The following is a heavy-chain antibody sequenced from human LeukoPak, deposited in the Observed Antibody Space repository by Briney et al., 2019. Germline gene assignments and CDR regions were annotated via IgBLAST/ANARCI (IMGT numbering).Heavy chain of an antibody. Sequence: PGGSLRLSRAASGFTFDDYGMSWVRQAPGKGLEWVSGINWNGGSTGYADSVKGRFTISRDNAKNSLYLQMNSLRAEDTALYYCARELTYYYDSSGYSPGAFDIWGQGTMVTVSS. V-gene: IGHV3-20*04. CDR2: INWNGGST. J-gene: IGHJ3*02. CDR1: GFTFDDYG. CDR3: ARELTYYYDSSGYSPGAFDI. D-gene: IGHD3-22*01.